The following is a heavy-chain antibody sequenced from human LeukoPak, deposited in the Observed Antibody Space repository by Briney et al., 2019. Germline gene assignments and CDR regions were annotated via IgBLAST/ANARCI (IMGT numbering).Heavy chain of an antibody. V-gene: IGHV3-21*01. CDR2: ISSSSSYI. CDR1: GFTFNTYS. D-gene: IGHD5-24*01. J-gene: IGHJ4*02. CDR3: ARARGGLAY. Sequence: GGSLRLSCAASGFTFNTYSMNWVRQAPGKGLEWVSSISSSSSYIYYADSVKGRFAISRDNAKNSLYLQMNSLRAEDTAVYYCARARGGLAYWGQGTLVTVSS.